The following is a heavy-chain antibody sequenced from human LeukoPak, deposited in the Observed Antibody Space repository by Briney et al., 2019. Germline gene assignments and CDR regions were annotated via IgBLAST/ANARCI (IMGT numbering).Heavy chain of an antibody. CDR1: GFTFSSYA. CDR3: AKDLWLWFGPELSFDY. CDR2: ISGSGGST. J-gene: IGHJ4*02. Sequence: GGSLRLSCAASGFTFSSYAMSWVRQAPGKGLEWVSAISGSGGSTYYADSVKGRFTISRDNSKNTLYLQMNSLRAEDTAVYYCAKDLWLWFGPELSFDYWGQGTLVTVSS. D-gene: IGHD3-10*01. V-gene: IGHV3-23*01.